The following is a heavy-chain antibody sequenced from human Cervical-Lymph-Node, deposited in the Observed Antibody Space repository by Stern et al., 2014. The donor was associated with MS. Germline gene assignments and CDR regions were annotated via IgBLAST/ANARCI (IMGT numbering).Heavy chain of an antibody. CDR3: AKDRSLSWTFDY. Sequence: VQSGRSLRLSCAASGFTFSSSGMHWVRQAPGKGLEGVAVISDDGRNKYYADSVKGRFTISRDRSKNTVYLQMDSLRAEDTAVYYCAKDRSLSWTFDYWGQGTLVTVSS. V-gene: IGHV3-30*18. J-gene: IGHJ4*02. CDR1: GFTFSSSG. D-gene: IGHD6-13*01. CDR2: ISDDGRNK.